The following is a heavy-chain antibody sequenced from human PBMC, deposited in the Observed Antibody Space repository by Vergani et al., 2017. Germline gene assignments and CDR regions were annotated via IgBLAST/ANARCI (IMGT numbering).Heavy chain of an antibody. CDR2: INHSGST. J-gene: IGHJ4*02. Sequence: QVQLQQWGAGLLKPSETLSLTCAVYGGSFSGYYWSWIRQPPGKGLEWIGEINHSGSTNYNPSLKSRVTISVDTSKNQFSLKLSSVPAADTAVYYCARLGYKRWLQKGASEVDYWGQGTLVTVSS. V-gene: IGHV4-34*01. CDR1: GGSFSGYY. D-gene: IGHD5-24*01. CDR3: ARLGYKRWLQKGASEVDY.